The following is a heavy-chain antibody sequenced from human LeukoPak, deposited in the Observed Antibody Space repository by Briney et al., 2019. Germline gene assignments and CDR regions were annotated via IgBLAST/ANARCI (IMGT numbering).Heavy chain of an antibody. Sequence: SETLSLTCAVYGGSFSGYYWSWIRQPPGKGLEWIGEINHSGSTNYNPSLKSRVTITVDTSKNQFSLKLSSVTAADTAVYYCARAPYYDYLWGSYRYAPDYWGQGTLVTVSS. J-gene: IGHJ4*02. V-gene: IGHV4-34*01. CDR2: INHSGST. CDR1: GGSFSGYY. CDR3: ARAPYYDYLWGSYRYAPDY. D-gene: IGHD3-16*02.